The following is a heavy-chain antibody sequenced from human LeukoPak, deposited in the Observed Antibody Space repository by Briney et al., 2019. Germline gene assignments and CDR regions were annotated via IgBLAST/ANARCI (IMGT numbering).Heavy chain of an antibody. CDR1: GYTFTAYY. CDR3: TRDHCTRSSCYEDYYHGMDV. J-gene: IGHJ6*02. D-gene: IGHD2-2*01. Sequence: ASVKVSCKASGYTFTAYYIHWVRQAPGQGLEWMGWINPNTGYTETAQKFQGRVTMTRDTSISTAYMELSRLRSDDTAVYYCTRDHCTRSSCYEDYYHGMDVWGQGTTVTVSS. V-gene: IGHV1-2*02. CDR2: INPNTGYT.